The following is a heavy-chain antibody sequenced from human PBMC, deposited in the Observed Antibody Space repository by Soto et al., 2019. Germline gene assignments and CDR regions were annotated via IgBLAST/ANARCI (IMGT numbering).Heavy chain of an antibody. Sequence: LTGLVSGGSISRTHSYWGWIRQPPGKGLEWIGSINYSGSTYYNPSLKSRVTISVDTSKNQFSLKLRSVTAADTAVYYCARLPYDDDSSGATDRIDYRGHGTPVT. CDR1: GGSISRTHSY. J-gene: IGHJ4*01. CDR2: INYSGST. V-gene: IGHV4-39*01. D-gene: IGHD3-22*01. CDR3: ARLPYDDDSSGATDRIDY.